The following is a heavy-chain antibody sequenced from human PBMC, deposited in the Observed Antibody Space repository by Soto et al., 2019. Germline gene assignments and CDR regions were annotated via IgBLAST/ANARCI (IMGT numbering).Heavy chain of an antibody. CDR3: AREVYSSGSPTIDS. CDR1: GGSFSGYY. J-gene: IGHJ4*02. CDR2: INHSGST. D-gene: IGHD6-19*01. Sequence: QVQLQQWGAGLLKPSETLSLTCAVYGGSFSGYYWSWIRQPPGKGLEWIGEINHSGSTNYNPSLKSRVTISVDPSKNQFSLKLSSVTAADTAVYYCAREVYSSGSPTIDSWGQGTLVTVSS. V-gene: IGHV4-34*01.